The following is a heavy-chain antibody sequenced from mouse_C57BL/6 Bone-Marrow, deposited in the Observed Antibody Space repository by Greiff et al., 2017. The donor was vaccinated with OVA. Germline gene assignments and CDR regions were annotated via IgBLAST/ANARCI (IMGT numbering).Heavy chain of an antibody. Sequence: EVKVVESGGDLVKPGGSLKLSCAASGFTFSSYGMSWVRQTPDKRLEWVATISSGGSYTYYPDSVKGRFTISRDNAKNTLYLQMSSLKSEDTAMYYCASPYYGSSSAWFAYCGQGTLVTVSA. V-gene: IGHV5-6*01. D-gene: IGHD1-1*01. CDR2: ISSGGSYT. CDR3: ASPYYGSSSAWFAY. CDR1: GFTFSSYG. J-gene: IGHJ3*01.